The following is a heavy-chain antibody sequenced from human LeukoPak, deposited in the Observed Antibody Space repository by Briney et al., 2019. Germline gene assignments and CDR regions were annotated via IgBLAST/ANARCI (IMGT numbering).Heavy chain of an antibody. CDR2: INPNSGGT. J-gene: IGHJ4*02. CDR1: GYTFTGYY. V-gene: IGHV1-2*02. D-gene: IGHD2-21*01. Sequence: ASVKVSCKASGYTFTGYYMHWVRQAPGQGLEWMGWINPNSGGTNYAQKFQGRVTMTRDTSISTAYMELSRLRSDDTAVYYCARDRYSLTLPDYWGQGTLVTVSS. CDR3: ARDRYSLTLPDY.